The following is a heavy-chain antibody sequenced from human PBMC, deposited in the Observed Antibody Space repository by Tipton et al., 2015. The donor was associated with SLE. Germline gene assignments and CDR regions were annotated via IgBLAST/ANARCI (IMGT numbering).Heavy chain of an antibody. Sequence: TLSLTCTVSGGSISSGDYYWSWIRQPPGKGLEWIGYIYYSGSTYYNPSLKSRVTISVDTSKNQFSLKLSSVTAADTAVYYCAREGDTDYYGSGSHNWGQGTLVTVSS. V-gene: IGHV4-30-4*08. D-gene: IGHD3-10*01. CDR3: AREGDTDYYGSGSHN. CDR1: GGSISSGDYY. CDR2: IYYSGST. J-gene: IGHJ4*02.